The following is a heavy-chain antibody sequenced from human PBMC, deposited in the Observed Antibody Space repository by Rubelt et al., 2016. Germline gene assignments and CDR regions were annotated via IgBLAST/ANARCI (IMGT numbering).Heavy chain of an antibody. CDR1: GGSISSGGYY. V-gene: IGHV4-31*03. CDR3: ARAAGGITMIVVVTDAFDI. J-gene: IGHJ3*02. Sequence: QVQLQESGPGLVKPSQTLSLTCTVSGGSISSGGYYWSWIRQHPGKGLEWIGYIYYSGSTYYNPSLKCGVTFSVDTSRNQFSLKLSAVTGADTAVYYCARAAGGITMIVVVTDAFDIWGQGTMVTVSS. D-gene: IGHD3-22*01. CDR2: IYYSGST.